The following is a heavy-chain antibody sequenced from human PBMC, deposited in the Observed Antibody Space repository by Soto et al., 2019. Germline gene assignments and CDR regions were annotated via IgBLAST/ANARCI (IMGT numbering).Heavy chain of an antibody. Sequence: QVQLVQSGAEVKKPGSSVKVSCKASGGTFSSYAISWVRQAPGQGLEWMGGIIPIFGTANYAQKFQGRVTITADKSTSTAHMERSGLRSEDKAVYCCARQGGYNSNVARAFDIWGQGTMGTVSS. CDR2: IIPIFGTA. CDR3: ARQGGYNSNVARAFDI. J-gene: IGHJ3*02. CDR1: GGTFSSYA. D-gene: IGHD1-20*01. V-gene: IGHV1-69*06.